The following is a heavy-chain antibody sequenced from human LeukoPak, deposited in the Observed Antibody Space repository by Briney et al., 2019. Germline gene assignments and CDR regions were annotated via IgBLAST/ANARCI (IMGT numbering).Heavy chain of an antibody. V-gene: IGHV6-1*01. J-gene: IGHJ4*02. CDR2: TYYRSKWFN. D-gene: IGHD4-17*01. CDR1: GDSVSTNSAA. Sequence: SQTLSLACAISGDSVSTNSAAWNWIRQSTSRGLEWLGRTYYRSKWFNDYAISVKSRITINPDTSKNQFSLQLSSVTAADTAVYYCARDTGYGDSAHFDYWGQGTLVTVSS. CDR3: ARDTGYGDSAHFDY.